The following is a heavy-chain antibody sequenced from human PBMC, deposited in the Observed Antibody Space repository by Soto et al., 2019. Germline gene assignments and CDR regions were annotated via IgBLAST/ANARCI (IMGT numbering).Heavy chain of an antibody. CDR1: GFTFSDYY. D-gene: IGHD3-22*01. Sequence: QVQLVESGGGLVKPGGSLRLSCAASGFTFSDYYMSWIRQAPGKGLEWVSYISSSSSYTNYADSVKGRFTISRDNAKNSLDLQMNSLRAEYSAVYYCAREGYYDSSCYYYGDAFDIWGQGTMVTVSS. CDR3: AREGYYDSSCYYYGDAFDI. CDR2: ISSSSSYT. J-gene: IGHJ3*02. V-gene: IGHV3-11*06.